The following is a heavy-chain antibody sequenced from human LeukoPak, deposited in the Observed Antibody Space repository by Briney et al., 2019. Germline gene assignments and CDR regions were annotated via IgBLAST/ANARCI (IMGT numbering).Heavy chain of an antibody. CDR3: ARLYLPATRFDY. CDR1: GGSISSYY. Sequence: PSETLSLTCTVSGGSISSYYWSWIRQPPGKGLEWIGYIYYSGSTNYNPSLKSRVTISVDTSKNQCSLRLTSVTAADTAVYYCARLYLPATRFDYWGQGTLVTVSS. J-gene: IGHJ4*02. V-gene: IGHV4-59*08. D-gene: IGHD5-24*01. CDR2: IYYSGST.